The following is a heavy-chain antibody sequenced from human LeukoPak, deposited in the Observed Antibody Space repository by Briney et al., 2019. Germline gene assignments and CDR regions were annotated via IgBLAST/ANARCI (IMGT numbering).Heavy chain of an antibody. J-gene: IGHJ4*02. Sequence: GGSLRLSCAASGFTVSRNYMSWVRQAPGKGLEWVSSISSSSSYIYYADSVKGRFTISRDNAKNSLYLQMNSLRAEDTAVYYCAREGSGVAGHFDYWGQGTLVTVSS. CDR1: GFTVSRNY. D-gene: IGHD6-19*01. CDR3: AREGSGVAGHFDY. V-gene: IGHV3-21*01. CDR2: ISSSSSYI.